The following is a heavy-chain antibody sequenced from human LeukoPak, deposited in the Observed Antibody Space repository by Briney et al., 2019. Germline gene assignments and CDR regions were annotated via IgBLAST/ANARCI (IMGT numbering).Heavy chain of an antibody. CDR1: GFTFSSYG. D-gene: IGHD2-15*01. J-gene: IGHJ4*02. Sequence: GGSLRLSCAASGFTFSSYGMHWVRQAPGKGLEWVAVIWYDGSNKYYADSVKGRFTISRDNSKNTLYLQMNSLRAEDTAVYYCVALVVVAAMGYWGQGTLVTVSS. V-gene: IGHV3-33*01. CDR3: VALVVVAAMGY. CDR2: IWYDGSNK.